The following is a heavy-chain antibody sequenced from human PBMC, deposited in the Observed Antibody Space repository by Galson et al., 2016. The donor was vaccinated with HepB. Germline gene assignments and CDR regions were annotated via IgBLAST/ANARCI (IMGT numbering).Heavy chain of an antibody. CDR3: ARDGPHIGAFDF. CDR1: GFTFSTYT. J-gene: IGHJ4*02. Sequence: SLRLSCAASGFTFSTYTMHWVRQTPGKGLEWVAVISYDGSNKYYADSVKGRFSISRDYSNNTLYLQMNGLRAEDTAVFYCARDGPHIGAFDFWGQGTLVTVSS. CDR2: ISYDGSNK. D-gene: IGHD2-21*01. V-gene: IGHV3-30*04.